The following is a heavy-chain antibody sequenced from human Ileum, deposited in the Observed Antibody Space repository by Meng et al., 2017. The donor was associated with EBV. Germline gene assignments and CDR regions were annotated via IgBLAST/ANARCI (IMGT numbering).Heavy chain of an antibody. CDR2: ISGTTGNT. J-gene: IGHJ4*02. CDR3: AKKGSPGFQPYDY. CDR1: GFTFSSYS. Sequence: EVQLLESGGGWVQPGGSLRLSCAASGFTFSSYSMSWVRQAPGTGLEWVSTISGTTGNTNYADSVKGRFTISSDNSKSTLYLQMNSLRAEDTALYYCAKKGSPGFQPYDYWGQGTLVTVAS. V-gene: IGHV3-23*01. D-gene: IGHD2-2*01.